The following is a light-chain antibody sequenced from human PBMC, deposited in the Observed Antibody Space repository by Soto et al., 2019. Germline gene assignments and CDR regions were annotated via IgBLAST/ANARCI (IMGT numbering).Light chain of an antibody. CDR1: QSVSSSY. CDR2: GAS. CDR3: QQYGSSPALT. V-gene: IGKV3-20*01. Sequence: EIVLTQSPGTLSLSPGERATLSYRASQSVSSSYLAWYQQKPGQAPRLLIYGASSRATGIPDRFSGSGSGTDFTLTISRLEPEDFAAYYCQQYGSSPALTFGGGTKVDIK. J-gene: IGKJ4*01.